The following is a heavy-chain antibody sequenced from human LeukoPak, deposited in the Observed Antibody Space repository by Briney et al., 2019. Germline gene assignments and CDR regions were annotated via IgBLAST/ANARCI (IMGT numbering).Heavy chain of an antibody. CDR1: GFSITTYY. CDR3: ARDIREVGESHYFDY. D-gene: IGHD1-26*01. Sequence: SETLSLTCTVSGFSITTYYWSWIRQSPGNALEWIGQIHSSGSTTYNPSLKSRVTISLDTSKNQFSLYLSSVTAADTAVYYCARDIREVGESHYFDYWGQGTLVTVTS. V-gene: IGHV4-59*01. J-gene: IGHJ4*02. CDR2: IHSSGST.